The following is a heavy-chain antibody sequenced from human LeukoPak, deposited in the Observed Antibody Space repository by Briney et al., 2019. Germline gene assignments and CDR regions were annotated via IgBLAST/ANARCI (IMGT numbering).Heavy chain of an antibody. V-gene: IGHV4-39*07. CDR3: ARGRSLTRPYSYGYVGAGGTKYYFDY. J-gene: IGHJ4*02. CDR2: INHSGST. CDR1: GGSITSSSYY. D-gene: IGHD5-18*01. Sequence: PSETLSLTCTVSGGSITSSSYYWGWIRQPPGKGLEWIGEINHSGSTNYNPSLKSRVTISVDTSKNQFSLKLSSVTATDTAVYYCARGRSLTRPYSYGYVGAGGTKYYFDYWGQGTLVTVSS.